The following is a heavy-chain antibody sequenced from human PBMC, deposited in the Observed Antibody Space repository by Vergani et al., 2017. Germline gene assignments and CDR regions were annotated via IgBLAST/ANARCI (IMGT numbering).Heavy chain of an antibody. V-gene: IGHV5-51*01. J-gene: IGHJ4*02. D-gene: IGHD6-25*01. CDR3: ARLYGRDRSGSKYFDY. CDR1: GYSFTNYW. CDR2: ILPADSDT. Sequence: EVQLVQSGAEVKKPGESLKISCQISGYSFTNYWIGWVRQMPGKGLERMGIILPADSDTRYSPSFQGQVTISVDKSISTAYLQRSSLGASDSAMYYCARLYGRDRSGSKYFDYWGQGTLVTGSS.